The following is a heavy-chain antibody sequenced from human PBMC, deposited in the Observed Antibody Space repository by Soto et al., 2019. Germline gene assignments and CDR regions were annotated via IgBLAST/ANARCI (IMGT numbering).Heavy chain of an antibody. Sequence: KSPGQGLELIGYIYYSGSTYYNPSLKSRVTISVDRSKNEFSLRLSSVTAADTAVYYCARAFFFQAEDGIRACSTVSAFLLNRSSDL. CDR3: ARAFFFQAEDGIRACSTVSAFLLNRSSDL. V-gene: IGHV4-30-2*06. J-gene: IGHJ2*01. CDR2: IYYSGST. D-gene: IGHD6-13*01.